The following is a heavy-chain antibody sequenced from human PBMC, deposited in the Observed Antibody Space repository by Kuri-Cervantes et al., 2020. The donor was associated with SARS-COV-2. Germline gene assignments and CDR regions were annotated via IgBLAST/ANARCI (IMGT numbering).Heavy chain of an antibody. CDR1: GFTFSSYS. CDR2: ISSSSSYI. V-gene: IGHV3-21*01. J-gene: IGHJ4*02. Sequence: GGSLRLSCAASGFTFSSYSMNWVRQAPGKGLEWVSSISSSSSYIYYADSMRGRFTISRDNAKNSLYLQMNSLRAEDTAVYYCAREDGKALQDPRLWDYWGRGTLVTVSS. CDR3: AREDGKALQDPRLWDY. D-gene: IGHD4-11*01.